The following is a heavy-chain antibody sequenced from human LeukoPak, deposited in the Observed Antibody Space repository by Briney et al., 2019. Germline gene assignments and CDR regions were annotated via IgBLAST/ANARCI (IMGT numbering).Heavy chain of an antibody. CDR3: ARVRKDYYYYYMDV. CDR1: GFSFNDYY. V-gene: IGHV3-11*04. CDR2: ISSGGGTII. Sequence: GALRLSCAASGFSFNDYYMTWMRQAPGKGLEWVSYISSGGGTIIYYADSVKGRFTISKDNAKNSLYLQMNSLRAVDTAVYYCARVRKDYYYYYMDVWGKGTTVTVSS. J-gene: IGHJ6*03.